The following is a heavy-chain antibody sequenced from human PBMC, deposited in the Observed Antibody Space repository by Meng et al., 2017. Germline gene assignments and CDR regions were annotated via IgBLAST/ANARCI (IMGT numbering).Heavy chain of an antibody. CDR1: GFTFSSYG. CDR2: IWYDGSNK. V-gene: IGHV3-33*01. Sequence: QVQLVEAGGGGVQPGRSLRLSCAASGFTFSSYGMHWVRQAPGKGLEWVAVIWYDGSNKYYADSVKGRFTISRENSKNTLYLQMNSLRAEDTAVYYCARVVYSSGWSFDYWGQGTLVTVSS. D-gene: IGHD6-19*01. CDR3: ARVVYSSGWSFDY. J-gene: IGHJ4*02.